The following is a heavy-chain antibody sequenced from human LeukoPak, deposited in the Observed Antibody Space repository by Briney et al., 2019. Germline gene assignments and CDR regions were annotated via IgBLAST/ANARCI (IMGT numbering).Heavy chain of an antibody. CDR3: ARDHHYDFWSGYNYYYYGMDV. Sequence: GRSLRLSCAASGFTFSSYAMPWVRQAPGKGLEWVAVISYDGSNKYYADSVKGRFTISRDNSKNTLYLQMNSLRAEDTAVYYCARDHHYDFWSGYNYYYYGMDVWGQGTTVTVSS. D-gene: IGHD3-3*01. V-gene: IGHV3-30-3*01. CDR1: GFTFSSYA. CDR2: ISYDGSNK. J-gene: IGHJ6*02.